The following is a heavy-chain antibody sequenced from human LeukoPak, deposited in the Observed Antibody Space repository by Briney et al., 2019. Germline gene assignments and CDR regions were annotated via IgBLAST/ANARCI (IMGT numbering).Heavy chain of an antibody. CDR2: IIPIFGTA. D-gene: IGHD6-13*01. CDR3: ARDLTPSSSWTPYYYYGMDV. V-gene: IGHV1-69*13. Sequence: SVKVSCKASGGTFSNYAISWVRQAPGQGLEWMGGIIPIFGTANYAQKFQGRVTITADESTSTAYMELSSLRSEDTAVYYCARDLTPSSSWTPYYYYGMDVWGQGTTVTVSS. CDR1: GGTFSNYA. J-gene: IGHJ6*02.